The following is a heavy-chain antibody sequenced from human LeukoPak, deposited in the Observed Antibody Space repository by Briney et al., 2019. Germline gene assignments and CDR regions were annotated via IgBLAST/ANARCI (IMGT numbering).Heavy chain of an antibody. CDR1: GFVSSKNW. D-gene: IGHD2/OR15-2a*01. CDR2: INSDGRTT. V-gene: IGHV3-74*01. Sequence: PGGSLRLSCAAAGFVSSKNWMHWVRQAPGKGLGWVSRINSDGRTTYYADSVKGRFTISRDNAKNTLHLQMNSLTSDDTAVYYFAIIKEGWGQGPLVSVSS. CDR3: AIIKEG. J-gene: IGHJ4*02.